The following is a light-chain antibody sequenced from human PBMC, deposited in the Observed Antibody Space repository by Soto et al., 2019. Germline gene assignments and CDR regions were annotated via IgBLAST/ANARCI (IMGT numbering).Light chain of an antibody. CDR3: QQTDSFPYT. CDR2: AAS. CDR1: EGLGTW. Sequence: DIQMTQSPSSVPASVGDRVTITCRASEGLGTWLAWYQQKPGKSPNLLIYAASRLHSGVPSRFIGSGSGTDFTLTISSLQPEDFATYYCQQTDSFPYTFGQGTKLEIK. J-gene: IGKJ2*01. V-gene: IGKV1-12*01.